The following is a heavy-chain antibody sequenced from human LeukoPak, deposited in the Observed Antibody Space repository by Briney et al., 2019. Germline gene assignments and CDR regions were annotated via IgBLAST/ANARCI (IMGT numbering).Heavy chain of an antibody. CDR1: GYTFTSYG. J-gene: IGHJ4*02. Sequence: ASVKVSCKASGYTFTSYGISWVRQAPGQGLEWMGWISAYNGNTNYAQKLQGRVPMTTDTSTSTAYMELRSLRSDDTAVYYCARDHYYDSSGGFDYWGQGTLATVSS. V-gene: IGHV1-18*01. CDR2: ISAYNGNT. CDR3: ARDHYYDSSGGFDY. D-gene: IGHD3-22*01.